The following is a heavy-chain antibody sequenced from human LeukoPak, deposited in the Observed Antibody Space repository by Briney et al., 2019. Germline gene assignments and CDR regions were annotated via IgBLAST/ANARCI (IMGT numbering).Heavy chain of an antibody. J-gene: IGHJ5*02. CDR3: ARDRLRYFDWPPGWFDP. D-gene: IGHD3-9*01. V-gene: IGHV1-2*02. CDR1: GYTFTGYY. Sequence: ASVKVSCKASGYTFTGYYMHWVRQAPGQGLEWMGWINPNSGGTNYAQKFQGRVTMTRDTSISTAYMELSRLRSDDTAVYYCARDRLRYFDWPPGWFDPWGQGTLVTVSS. CDR2: INPNSGGT.